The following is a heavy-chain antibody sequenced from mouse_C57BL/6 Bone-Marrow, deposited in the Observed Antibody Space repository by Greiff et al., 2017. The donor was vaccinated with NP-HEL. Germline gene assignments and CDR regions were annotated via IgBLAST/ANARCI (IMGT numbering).Heavy chain of an antibody. Sequence: LVESGPELVKPGASVKISCKASGYAFSSSWMNWVKQRPGKGLEWIGRIYPGDGDTNYNGKFKGKATLTADKSSSTAYMQLSSLTSEDSAVYFCARGDYYGSSYVAYWGQGTLVTVSA. CDR3: ARGDYYGSSYVAY. V-gene: IGHV1-82*01. CDR2: IYPGDGDT. D-gene: IGHD1-1*01. CDR1: GYAFSSSW. J-gene: IGHJ3*01.